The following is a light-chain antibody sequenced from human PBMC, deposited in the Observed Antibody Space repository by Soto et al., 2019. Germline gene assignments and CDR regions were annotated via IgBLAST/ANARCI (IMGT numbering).Light chain of an antibody. V-gene: IGKV3-20*01. Sequence: EIVLTQSPGTLSLSPGERATLSCRASQSVSSSYLAWYQQKPGQAPRLLIYGASSRASGIPDRFSGSGSGAAFTLTIRSLEPEDFAMYYCQQYGRSPLTFGGGTKVEIK. CDR3: QQYGRSPLT. CDR2: GAS. CDR1: QSVSSSY. J-gene: IGKJ4*01.